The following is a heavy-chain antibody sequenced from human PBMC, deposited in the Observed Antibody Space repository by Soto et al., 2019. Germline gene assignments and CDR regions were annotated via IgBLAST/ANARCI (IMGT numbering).Heavy chain of an antibody. CDR2: ISRDGSNK. J-gene: IGHJ4*02. Sequence: GGALRLSCAASGFTFSRYAIHWVRQAPGKGLEWVAVISRDGSNKYYVDSVKGRFTISRDNSKNTLYLQMNSLRDEDTAVYYCARSRNSAVADSFDFWGQGTQVTVSS. V-gene: IGHV3-30*04. CDR1: GFTFSRYA. D-gene: IGHD3-10*01. CDR3: ARSRNSAVADSFDF.